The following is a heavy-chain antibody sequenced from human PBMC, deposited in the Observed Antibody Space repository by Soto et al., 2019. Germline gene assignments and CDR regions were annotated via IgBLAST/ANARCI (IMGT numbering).Heavy chain of an antibody. CDR3: ARRRGGSGWFYFDL. V-gene: IGHV4-59*11. CDR2: MYYRGNT. J-gene: IGHJ4*02. D-gene: IGHD6-19*01. CDR1: GGSISSHY. Sequence: SESLSLTCNVSGGSISSHYWSWIRQPPGKGLEWIGYMYYRGNTNYNPSLKGRVTISIETSKNQLSLRLTSVTAADTAVYYCARRRGGSGWFYFDLWGLGTLVTVSS.